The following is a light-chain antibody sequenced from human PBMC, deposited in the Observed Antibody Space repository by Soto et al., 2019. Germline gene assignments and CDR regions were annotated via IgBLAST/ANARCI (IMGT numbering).Light chain of an antibody. V-gene: IGKV1-39*01. CDR3: QQSYSSPLT. Sequence: DLQMTQSPSSLSASVGDRVTITCRASQSMNRYLNWYQQKPGKAPNLLIYVASSLQSGVPSRFSGSGSGTDFTLTISSLQPEDFATYYCQQSYSSPLTFGGGTKVEIK. J-gene: IGKJ4*01. CDR1: QSMNRY. CDR2: VAS.